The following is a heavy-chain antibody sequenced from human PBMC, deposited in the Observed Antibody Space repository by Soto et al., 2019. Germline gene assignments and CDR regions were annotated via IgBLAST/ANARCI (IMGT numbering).Heavy chain of an antibody. CDR2: IGTAGDT. V-gene: IGHV3-13*01. Sequence: GGSLRLSCAASGFTFSSYDMHWVRQATGKGLEWVSAIGTAGDTYYPGSVKGRFTISRENAKNSLYLQMNSLRAWDTAVYYCARADPYCSGGSCYSGRYYYMDVWGKGTTVTVSS. CDR3: ARADPYCSGGSCYSGRYYYMDV. J-gene: IGHJ6*03. CDR1: GFTFSSYD. D-gene: IGHD2-15*01.